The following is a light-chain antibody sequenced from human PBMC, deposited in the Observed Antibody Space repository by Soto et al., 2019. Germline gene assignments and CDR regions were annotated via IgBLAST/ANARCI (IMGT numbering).Light chain of an antibody. Sequence: DIVMTQSPDSLAVSLGERATINCKSSQSVLYSSNNKNYLAWYQQRPGQPPKLLIYWASTRESGVPDRFWGSGSGKDFALTISSLQAEDVAGYYCQQYYSTPYTFGQGTKLEIK. CDR2: WAS. V-gene: IGKV4-1*01. J-gene: IGKJ2*01. CDR3: QQYYSTPYT. CDR1: QSVLYSSNNKNY.